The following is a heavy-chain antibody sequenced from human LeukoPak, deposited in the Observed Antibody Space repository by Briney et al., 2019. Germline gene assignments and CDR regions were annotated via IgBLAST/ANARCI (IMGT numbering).Heavy chain of an antibody. CDR1: GFTFSSYG. Sequence: GGSLRLSCAASGFTFSSYGMHWVRQAPGKGLEWAAFIRYDGSNKYYADSVKGRFTISRDNSKNTLYLQMNSLRAEDTAVYYCAKEGGYCSGGSCYNFDYWGQGTLVTVSS. CDR2: IRYDGSNK. CDR3: AKEGGYCSGGSCYNFDY. D-gene: IGHD2-15*01. V-gene: IGHV3-30*02. J-gene: IGHJ4*02.